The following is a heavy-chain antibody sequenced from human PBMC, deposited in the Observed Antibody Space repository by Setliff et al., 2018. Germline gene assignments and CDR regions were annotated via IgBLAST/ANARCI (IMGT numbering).Heavy chain of an antibody. V-gene: IGHV3-11*04. CDR1: GYSFSNFW. CDR3: VRDSPIRLGVLHS. CDR2: INTGDDII. Sequence: PGESLKISCKGSGYSFSNFWIGWVRQAPGKGLEWISYINTGDDIIYYAPSVKGRFTISRDNAKNSLFLQMDSLRADDTAVYYCVRDSPIRLGVLHSWGQGTLVTVSS. J-gene: IGHJ4*02. D-gene: IGHD2-8*02.